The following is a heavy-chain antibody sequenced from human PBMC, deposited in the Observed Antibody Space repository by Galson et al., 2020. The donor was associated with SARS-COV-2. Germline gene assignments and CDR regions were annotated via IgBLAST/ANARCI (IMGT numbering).Heavy chain of an antibody. D-gene: IGHD3-22*01. J-gene: IGHJ3*02. V-gene: IGHV1-2*02. CDR3: TRDSNYSGYDEDAFDI. Sequence: ASVKVSCKASGYTFSNYYIHWVRQAPGQRLEWMGWINPDSGDTLYARNFQGRFTMTRDTSITTAYMELSGLRADDTALYYCTRDSNYSGYDEDAFDIWGQGTMVIVSS. CDR2: INPDSGDT. CDR1: GYTFSNYY.